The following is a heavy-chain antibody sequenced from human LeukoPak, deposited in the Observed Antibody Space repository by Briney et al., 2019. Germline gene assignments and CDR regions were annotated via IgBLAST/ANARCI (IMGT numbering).Heavy chain of an antibody. CDR1: GGSISSYY. D-gene: IGHD5-24*01. Sequence: PSETLSLTCTVSGGSISSYYWSWIRQPAGKGLEWIGRIYTSGSTNYNPSLKSRVTMSVDTSKNQFSLKLSSVTAADTAVYYCARVLGDGYNYLTYYYYGMDVWGQGTTVTVSS. J-gene: IGHJ6*02. CDR2: IYTSGST. CDR3: ARVLGDGYNYLTYYYYGMDV. V-gene: IGHV4-4*07.